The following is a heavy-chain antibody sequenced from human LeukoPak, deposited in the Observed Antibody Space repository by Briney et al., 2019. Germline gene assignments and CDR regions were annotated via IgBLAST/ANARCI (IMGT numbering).Heavy chain of an antibody. CDR2: IYSGGNT. D-gene: IGHD3-22*01. Sequence: PGGSLRLSCAASGFTVSSNYMNWVRQAPGKGLEWVSVIYSGGNTYHADSVKGRFTISRDSSKNTVYLQMNSLRAEDTAVYYGARAPLSPYHYDPQRPKGYFDYWGQGTLVTVSS. CDR1: GFTVSSNY. CDR3: ARAPLSPYHYDPQRPKGYFDY. J-gene: IGHJ4*02. V-gene: IGHV3-66*01.